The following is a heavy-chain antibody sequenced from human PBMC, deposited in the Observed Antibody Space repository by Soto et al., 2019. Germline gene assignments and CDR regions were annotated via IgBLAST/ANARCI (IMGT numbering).Heavy chain of an antibody. CDR1: GYTFTGYY. Sequence: ASVKVSCKTSGYTFTGYYIHWVRQAPGQGLEWLGCIYPYDNSPKFVQSFQGRVTLTTDTATSTAYMELTSLKPDDTAVYYCARERPFFGSASYLGPYGMDVWGQGTTVTVSS. CDR2: IYPYDNSP. V-gene: IGHV1-2*02. CDR3: ARERPFFGSASYLGPYGMDV. D-gene: IGHD3-10*01. J-gene: IGHJ6*02.